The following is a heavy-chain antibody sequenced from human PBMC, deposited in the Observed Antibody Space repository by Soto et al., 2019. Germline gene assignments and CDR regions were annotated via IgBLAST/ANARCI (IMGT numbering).Heavy chain of an antibody. V-gene: IGHV4-34*01. CDR3: ARGWSGWRVWLDY. CDR1: GGSFSGYY. J-gene: IGHJ4*02. Sequence: QVQLQQWGAGLLKPSETLSLTCAVYGGSFSGYYWSWIRQPPGKGLEWIGEINHSGSTNYNPSLKIRVTTTVDTSKNPFSLKLSSVTAADTAVYYCARGWSGWRVWLDYWGQGTLVTVSS. D-gene: IGHD6-19*01. CDR2: INHSGST.